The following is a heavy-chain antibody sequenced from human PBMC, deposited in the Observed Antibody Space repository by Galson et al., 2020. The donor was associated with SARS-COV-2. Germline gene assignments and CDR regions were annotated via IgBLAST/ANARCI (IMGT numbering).Heavy chain of an antibody. V-gene: IGHV3-48*03. Sequence: GGSLRLSCAASGFTFSSYEMNWVRPAPGQGLEWISYSSSSGGTIKYADPVKGRFTVSRNNAKNSMFLQMNSLRAEDTAVYYWARSDYPYYFYAMGVWGQGTTVTGSS. CDR1: GFTFSSYE. CDR3: ARSDYPYYFYAMGV. CDR2: SSSSGGTI. J-gene: IGHJ6*02. D-gene: IGHD3-10*01.